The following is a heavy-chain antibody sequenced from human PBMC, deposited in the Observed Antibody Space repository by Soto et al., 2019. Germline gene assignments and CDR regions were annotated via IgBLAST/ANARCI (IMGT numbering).Heavy chain of an antibody. J-gene: IGHJ4*02. D-gene: IGHD3-10*01. CDR1: GGIFITSG. CDR3: ARETAQRSASGRPLQPENLDS. Sequence: QVQLVQSGAEVKMPGSSVKVSCKTSGGIFITSGLSWVRQAPGQGLEWMGGIIPFLGTTNHAQKFQGRVTITADKSTSTVHLELSDLTFEDTATYYCARETAQRSASGRPLQPENLDSWGQGTLVTVS. V-gene: IGHV1-69*06. CDR2: IIPFLGTT.